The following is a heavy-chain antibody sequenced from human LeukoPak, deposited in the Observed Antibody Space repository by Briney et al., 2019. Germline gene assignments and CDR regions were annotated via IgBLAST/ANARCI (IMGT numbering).Heavy chain of an antibody. CDR1: GGSISSSNW. D-gene: IGHD3-3*01. CDR3: ARLSLKVLEWSPTKGKETHYFDY. Sequence: PSGTLSLTCAVSGGSISSSNWWSWVRQTPGKELEWIGEIYHSGSTNYNPSLKSRVTILVDKSKNQFSLKLSSVTAADTAVYYCARLSLKVLEWSPTKGKETHYFDYWGQGTLVTVSS. CDR2: IYHSGST. J-gene: IGHJ4*02. V-gene: IGHV4-4*02.